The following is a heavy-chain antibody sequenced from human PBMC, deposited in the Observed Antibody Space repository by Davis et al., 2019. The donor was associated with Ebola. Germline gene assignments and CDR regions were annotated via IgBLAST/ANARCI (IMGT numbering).Heavy chain of an antibody. CDR1: GFTFSSYW. CDR3: ARGYYYGSGSYYRKFDP. Sequence: GSLRLSCAASGFTFSSYWMSWIRQPPGKGLEWIGEINHSGSTNYNPSLKSRVTISVDTSKNQFSLRLSSVTAADTAVFYCARGYYYGSGSYYRKFDPWGQGTLVTVSS. CDR2: INHSGST. V-gene: IGHV4-34*01. D-gene: IGHD3-10*01. J-gene: IGHJ5*02.